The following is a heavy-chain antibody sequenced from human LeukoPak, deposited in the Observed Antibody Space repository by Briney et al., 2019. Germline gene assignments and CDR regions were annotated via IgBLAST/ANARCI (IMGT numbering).Heavy chain of an antibody. CDR1: GYRFTNYW. CDR2: IYPGGSDT. Sequence: GESLKISCEASGYRFTNYWICWVRQMPGKGLEWMGIIYPGGSDTRYSPSFQGQVTISADKSISTAYLQWSSLKASDTAVYYCARWAATGIGLDYWGQGTLVTVSS. D-gene: IGHD6-13*01. J-gene: IGHJ4*02. V-gene: IGHV5-51*01. CDR3: ARWAATGIGLDY.